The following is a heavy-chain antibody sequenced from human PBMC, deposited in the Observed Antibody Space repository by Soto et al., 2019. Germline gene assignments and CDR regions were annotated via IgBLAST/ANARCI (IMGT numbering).Heavy chain of an antibody. Sequence: GGSLRLSCAASGFTFSSYGMHWVRQAPGKGLEWVAVIWYDGSNKYYADSVKGRFTISRDNSKNTLYLQMNSLRAEDTAVYYCARGQLASYSYGYFYYYYGMDVWGQGTTVTVSS. V-gene: IGHV3-33*01. D-gene: IGHD5-18*01. J-gene: IGHJ6*02. CDR2: IWYDGSNK. CDR3: ARGQLASYSYGYFYYYYGMDV. CDR1: GFTFSSYG.